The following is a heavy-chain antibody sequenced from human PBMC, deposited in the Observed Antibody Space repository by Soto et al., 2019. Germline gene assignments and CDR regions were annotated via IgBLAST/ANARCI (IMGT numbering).Heavy chain of an antibody. J-gene: IGHJ5*02. CDR1: GGSISSYY. CDR3: ARDLSIAARPGWLDP. V-gene: IGHV4-59*01. Sequence: ASETLSLTCTVSGGSISSYYWSWIRQPPGKGLEWIGYIYYSGSTNYNPSLKSRVTISVDTSKNQFSLKLSSVTAADTAVYYCARDLSIAARPGWLDPWGQGTLVTVSS. CDR2: IYYSGST. D-gene: IGHD6-6*01.